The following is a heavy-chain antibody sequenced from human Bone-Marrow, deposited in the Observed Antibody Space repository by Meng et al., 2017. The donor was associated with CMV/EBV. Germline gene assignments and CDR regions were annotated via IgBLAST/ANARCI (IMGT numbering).Heavy chain of an antibody. D-gene: IGHD6-13*01. V-gene: IGHV3-23*01. CDR3: ARAPIAAAGPYYFDY. J-gene: IGHJ4*02. CDR2: ITASGGST. Sequence: GGSLRLSCAASEFTFGNYAMSWVRQAPGRGLAWVSAITASGGSTFYADSVKGRFTVSRDNAKNSLYLQMNSLRAEDTAVYYCARAPIAAAGPYYFDYWSQGTLVTVSS. CDR1: EFTFGNYA.